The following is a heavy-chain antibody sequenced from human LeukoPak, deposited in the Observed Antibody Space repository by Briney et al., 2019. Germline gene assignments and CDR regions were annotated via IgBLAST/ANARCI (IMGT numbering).Heavy chain of an antibody. CDR2: IKQDGSEK. D-gene: IGHD2-2*02. J-gene: IGHJ1*01. V-gene: IGHV3-7*01. Sequence: PGGSLRLSCAASGFTFSSYWMSWVRQAPGKGLEWVANIKQDGSEKYYVDSVKGRFTISRDNAKNSLYLQMNSLRAEDTAVYYCAREVYCSTTSCYTGHFQHWGQGTLVTVSS. CDR3: AREVYCSTTSCYTGHFQH. CDR1: GFTFSSYW.